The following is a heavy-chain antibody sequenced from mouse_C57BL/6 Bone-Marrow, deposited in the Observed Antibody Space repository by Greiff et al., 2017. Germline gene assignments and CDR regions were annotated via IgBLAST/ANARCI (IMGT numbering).Heavy chain of an antibody. CDR2: IDPANGNT. D-gene: IGHD1-1*01. CDR3: ARRGFYYYGSEV. CDR1: GFNIKNTY. J-gene: IGHJ1*03. V-gene: IGHV14-3*01. Sequence: EVQLQQSVAELVRPGASVKLSCTASGFNIKNTYMPWVKQRPEQGLEWIGRIDPANGNTKYAPKFQGKATITADTSSNTAYLQLSSLTSEDTAIYYCARRGFYYYGSEVWGTGTTVTVSS.